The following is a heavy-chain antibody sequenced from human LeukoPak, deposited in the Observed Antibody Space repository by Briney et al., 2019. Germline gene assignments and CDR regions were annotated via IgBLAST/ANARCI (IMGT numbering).Heavy chain of an antibody. Sequence: PSETLSLTCVVTGGSFSGYYWSWIRQSPGKGLEWIGEINGGGSTNHNPSLKSRVTMSVDMSKNQISLRLRSVTAADAAVYYCAQRFDCSSASCYGFDYWGQGSLVTVSS. CDR3: AQRFDCSSASCYGFDY. CDR1: GGSFSGYY. CDR2: INGGGST. J-gene: IGHJ4*02. V-gene: IGHV4-34*01. D-gene: IGHD2-2*01.